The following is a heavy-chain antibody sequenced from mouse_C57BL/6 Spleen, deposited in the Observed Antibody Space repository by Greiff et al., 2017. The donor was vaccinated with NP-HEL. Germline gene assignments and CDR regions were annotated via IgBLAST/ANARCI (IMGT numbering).Heavy chain of an antibody. CDR2: IHPNSGST. J-gene: IGHJ1*03. D-gene: IGHD2-1*01. V-gene: IGHV1-64*01. CDR3: ARSVYGNYEYFDV. CDR1: GYTFTSYW. Sequence: QVQLQQPGAELVKPGASVKLSCTASGYTFTSYWMHWVKQRPGQGLEWIGMIHPNSGSTNYNEKFKSKATLTVDKSSSTAYMQLSSLTSEDSAVYYCARSVYGNYEYFDVWGTGTTVTVSS.